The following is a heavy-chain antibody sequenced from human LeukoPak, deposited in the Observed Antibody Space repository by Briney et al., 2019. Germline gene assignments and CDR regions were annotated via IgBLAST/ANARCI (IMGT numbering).Heavy chain of an antibody. Sequence: GGSLRLSCAASGFTFSSFVVSWVRQAPGKGLEWVSSVSGDGDRTHYADSVTGRFTISRDNSKNTLDLQMNSLRAEDTAVYYCAKEGVAVTTRGAYFDYWGQGTLATVSS. J-gene: IGHJ4*02. D-gene: IGHD4-17*01. CDR3: AKEGVAVTTRGAYFDY. V-gene: IGHV3-23*01. CDR1: GFTFSSFV. CDR2: VSGDGDRT.